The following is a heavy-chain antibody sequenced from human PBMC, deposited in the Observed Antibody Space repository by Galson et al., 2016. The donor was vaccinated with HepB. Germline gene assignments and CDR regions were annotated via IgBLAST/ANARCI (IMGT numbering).Heavy chain of an antibody. CDR2: IYYGGNT. CDR1: GGSISSESYY. V-gene: IGHV4-39*02. CDR3: ARELRAAGGHYPDY. J-gene: IGHJ4*02. D-gene: IGHD6-13*01. Sequence: LSLTCTVSGGSISSESYYWGWIRQPPGKGLEWIGAIYYGGNTYYNSSLKSRVTIPVDTSKNQFSLKLRSVSAADTAVYYCARELRAAGGHYPDYWGQGTLVTVSS.